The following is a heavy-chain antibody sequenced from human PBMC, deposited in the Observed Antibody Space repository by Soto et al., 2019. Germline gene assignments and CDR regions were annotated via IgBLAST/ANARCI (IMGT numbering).Heavy chain of an antibody. Sequence: QLQLHESGPGLVKPSETLSLTCAVSGDSMSSSDYYWGWIRQPPGKGLEWIGSIYYSGSTYYNPSLQSRVAISVDTSKNQFSLKLKSVTAADTAIYYCARRTVNIRTFYSGLKTHCSDYWGQGAPVTVSS. CDR3: ARRTVNIRTFYSGLKTHCSDY. CDR2: IYYSGST. J-gene: IGHJ4*02. V-gene: IGHV4-39*01. D-gene: IGHD6-19*01. CDR1: GDSMSSSDYY.